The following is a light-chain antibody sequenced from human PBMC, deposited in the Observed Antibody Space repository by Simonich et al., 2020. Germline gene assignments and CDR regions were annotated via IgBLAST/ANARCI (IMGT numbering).Light chain of an antibody. V-gene: IGKV3-15*01. CDR3: QQYYSTRT. Sequence: EIVMTQSPATLSVSPGERATLSCRASQSVSRNLAWDQQKPGQAPRLLIYGASTRATGIPARFSGSGSGTEFTLTISSMQSEDFAVYYCQQYYSTRTFGQGTKVEIK. CDR2: GAS. CDR1: QSVSRN. J-gene: IGKJ1*01.